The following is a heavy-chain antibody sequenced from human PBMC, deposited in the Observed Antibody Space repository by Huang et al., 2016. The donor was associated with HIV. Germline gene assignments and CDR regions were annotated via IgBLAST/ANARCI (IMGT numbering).Heavy chain of an antibody. J-gene: IGHJ4*02. D-gene: IGHD3-10*01. V-gene: IGHV3-23*01. CDR1: EFTFSSYA. CDR3: AKDRWVSGELLYFDY. Sequence: VRLLESGGGLVQPGGSLRLSCAASEFTFSSYAMSWVRLAPGKGLEWVSTIRTGGDADYAGYVKGRFTITRDNAKNMLYLQMTSLRDEDTAVYYCAKDRWVSGELLYFDYWGQGTLVTVSS. CDR2: IRTGGDA.